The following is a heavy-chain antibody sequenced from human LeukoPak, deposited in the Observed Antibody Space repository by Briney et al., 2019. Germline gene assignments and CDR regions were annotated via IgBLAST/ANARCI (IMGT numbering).Heavy chain of an antibody. CDR2: IYYSGST. Sequence: SETLSLTYTVSGGSISSYYWSWIRQPPGKGLEWIGYIYYSGSTNYNPSLKSRVTISVDASKNQLSLKLSSVTAADTAVYYCAREMATSVGAFDIWGQGTMVTVSS. D-gene: IGHD5-24*01. CDR3: AREMATSVGAFDI. CDR1: GGSISSYY. V-gene: IGHV4-59*01. J-gene: IGHJ3*02.